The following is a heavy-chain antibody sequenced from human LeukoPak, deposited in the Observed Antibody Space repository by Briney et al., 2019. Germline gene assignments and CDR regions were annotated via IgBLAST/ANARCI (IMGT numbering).Heavy chain of an antibody. CDR2: ISGSGGST. Sequence: PGGSLRLSCAASGFTFSSYAMSWVRQAPGKGLEWVSAISGSGGSTYYADSVKGRLTISRDNSKNTLYLQMNSLRAEDTAVYYCAKPAYCGGDCYPLPDYWGQGTLVTVSS. V-gene: IGHV3-23*01. D-gene: IGHD2-21*02. CDR1: GFTFSSYA. J-gene: IGHJ4*02. CDR3: AKPAYCGGDCYPLPDY.